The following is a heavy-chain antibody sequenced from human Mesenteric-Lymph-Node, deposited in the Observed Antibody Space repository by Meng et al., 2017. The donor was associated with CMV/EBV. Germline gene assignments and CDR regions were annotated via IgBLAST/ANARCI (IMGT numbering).Heavy chain of an antibody. V-gene: IGHV3-74*01. CDR2: INSDGRST. J-gene: IGHJ3*02. Sequence: ESLKISCAASGFTFSGYWMHWVRQAPGKGLVWVSRINSDGRSTSYADSVKGRFTISRDNAKNTLYLQLNSLRAEDTAVYYCARQNYDFWSGYDNDAFDIWGQGTMVTVSS. CDR3: ARQNYDFWSGYDNDAFDI. CDR1: GFTFSGYW. D-gene: IGHD3-3*01.